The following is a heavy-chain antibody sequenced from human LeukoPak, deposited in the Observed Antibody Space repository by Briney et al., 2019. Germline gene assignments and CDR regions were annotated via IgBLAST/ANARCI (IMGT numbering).Heavy chain of an antibody. Sequence: GGSLRLSCAASGFTFSSHWMHWVRQAPGKGLEWVGHIKSKTDGGTTDYAAPVKGRFTISRDDSKNTLYLQMNSLKTEDTAVYYCIIQWGAFDYWGQGTLVTVSS. V-gene: IGHV3-15*01. J-gene: IGHJ4*02. D-gene: IGHD1-26*01. CDR1: GFTFSSHW. CDR3: IIQWGAFDY. CDR2: IKSKTDGGTT.